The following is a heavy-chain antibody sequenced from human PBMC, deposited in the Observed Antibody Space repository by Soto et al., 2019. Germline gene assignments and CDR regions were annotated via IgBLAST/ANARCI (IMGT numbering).Heavy chain of an antibody. V-gene: IGHV3-23*01. D-gene: IGHD6-19*01. CDR3: AKDQRRVAGTGYYGMDV. CDR2: ISGSGGST. Sequence: LRLSCAASGFTFSSYAMSWVRQAPGKGLEWVSAISGSGGSTYYADSVKGRFTISRNNSKNTLYLQMNSLRAEDTAVYYCAKDQRRVAGTGYYGMDVWGQGTTVTVSS. J-gene: IGHJ6*02. CDR1: GFTFSSYA.